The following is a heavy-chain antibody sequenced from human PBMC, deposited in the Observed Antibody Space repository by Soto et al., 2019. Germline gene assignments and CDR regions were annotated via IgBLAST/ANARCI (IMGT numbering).Heavy chain of an antibody. Sequence: ASVKVSCKAYGYTFTSYGISWVRQAPGQGLEWMGWISAYNGNTNYAQKLQGRVTMTTDTSTSTAYMELRSLRSDDTAVYYCARDEMSKTYYDFWSGYYRAPNDAFDIWGQGTMVTVSS. V-gene: IGHV1-18*04. CDR3: ARDEMSKTYYDFWSGYYRAPNDAFDI. D-gene: IGHD3-3*01. J-gene: IGHJ3*02. CDR1: GYTFTSYG. CDR2: ISAYNGNT.